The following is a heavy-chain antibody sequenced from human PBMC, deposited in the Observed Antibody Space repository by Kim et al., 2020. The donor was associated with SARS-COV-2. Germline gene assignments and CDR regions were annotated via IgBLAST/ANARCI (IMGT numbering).Heavy chain of an antibody. CDR1: GYTFTSYG. CDR3: ARDFRRFLDKIGWFDP. J-gene: IGHJ5*02. D-gene: IGHD3-3*01. V-gene: IGHV1-18*01. Sequence: ASVKVSCKASGYTFTSYGISWVRQAPGHGLEWMGWISAYNGNTNYAQKLQGRVTMTTDTSTSTAYMELRSLRSDDTAVYYCARDFRRFLDKIGWFDPWGQGTLVTVSS. CDR2: ISAYNGNT.